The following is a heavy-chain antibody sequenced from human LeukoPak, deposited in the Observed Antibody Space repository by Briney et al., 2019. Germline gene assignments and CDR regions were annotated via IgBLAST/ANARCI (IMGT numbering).Heavy chain of an antibody. V-gene: IGHV3-23*01. J-gene: IGHJ4*02. Sequence: PGGSLRLSCAASGFTFSSYAMSWVRQAPGKELEWVSAISGSGGSTYYADSVKGRFTISRDNSKNTLYLQMNSLRAEDTAVYYCAKAVSSGWCYFDYWGQGTLVTVSS. CDR2: ISGSGGST. CDR3: AKAVSSGWCYFDY. D-gene: IGHD6-19*01. CDR1: GFTFSSYA.